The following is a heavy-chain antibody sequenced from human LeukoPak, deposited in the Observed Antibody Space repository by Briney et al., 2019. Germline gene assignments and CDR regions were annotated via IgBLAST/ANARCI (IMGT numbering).Heavy chain of an antibody. J-gene: IGHJ4*02. CDR1: GFTFSSYA. CDR3: ARSPPDTAAFDY. CDR2: ISYDGSNK. D-gene: IGHD5-18*01. V-gene: IGHV3-30-3*01. Sequence: PGGSLRLSCAASGFTFSSYAMHWVRQAPGKGLEWVAVISYDGSNKYYADSVKGRFTISRDNSKNTLYLQMNSLRAGDTAVYYCARSPPDTAAFDYWGQGTLVTVSS.